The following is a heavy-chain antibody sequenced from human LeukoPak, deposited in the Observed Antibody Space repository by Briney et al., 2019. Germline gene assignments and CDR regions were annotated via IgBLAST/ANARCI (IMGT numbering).Heavy chain of an antibody. CDR2: INHSGST. D-gene: IGHD6-19*01. CDR3: ARFGSGWHYFDY. CDR1: GGSFSGYY. Sequence: PSETLSLTCAVYGGSFSGYYRSWIRQPPGKGLEWIGEINHSGSTNYNPSLKSRVTISIDTSKNQFSLKLSSVTAADTAVYYCARFGSGWHYFDYWGQGTLVTVSS. V-gene: IGHV4-34*01. J-gene: IGHJ4*02.